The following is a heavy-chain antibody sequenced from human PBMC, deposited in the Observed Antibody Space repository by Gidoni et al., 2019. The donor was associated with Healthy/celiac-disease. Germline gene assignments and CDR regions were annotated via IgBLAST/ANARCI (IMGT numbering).Heavy chain of an antibody. CDR1: GLTFSSHA. Sequence: EVQLLESGGGLVQPGGSLRLSCAASGLTFSSHAMSWVRQAPGKGLEWVSAISGSGCSTYYADSVKGRFTISRDNSKNTLYLQMNSLRAEDTAVYYCAKVPHPDFHDYGDQYYFDYWGQGTLVTVSS. J-gene: IGHJ4*02. V-gene: IGHV3-23*01. CDR2: ISGSGCST. D-gene: IGHD4-17*01. CDR3: AKVPHPDFHDYGDQYYFDY.